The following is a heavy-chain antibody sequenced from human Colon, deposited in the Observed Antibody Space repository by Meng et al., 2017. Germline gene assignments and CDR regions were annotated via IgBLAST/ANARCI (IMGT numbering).Heavy chain of an antibody. D-gene: IGHD3-10*01. J-gene: IGHJ4*02. Sequence: GEREGQGPGLVRASETLSLTCNVSGGSVSSAIYYWSWITQPPGKGLEWIVLIHYSGSRNYNPSLKSRVTMSVDTSKNQVSLRMTSVTAADTAVYYCARFYGSGTFEVHDYWGQGTLVTVSS. CDR1: GGSVSSAIYY. CDR2: IHYSGSR. CDR3: ARFYGSGTFEVHDY. V-gene: IGHV4-61*01.